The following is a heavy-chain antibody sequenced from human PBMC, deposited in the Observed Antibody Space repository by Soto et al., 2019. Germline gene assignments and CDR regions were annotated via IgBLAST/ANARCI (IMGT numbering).Heavy chain of an antibody. CDR3: ARAHAPTLPFDY. D-gene: IGHD2-15*01. CDR1: GGSMRNVY. J-gene: IGHJ4*01. CDR2: IFHNGNA. Sequence: LSLTCTVSGGSMRNVYWSWIRQPPGKRLEWIGFIFHNGNAKYNPSLKSRVTISIDTSKSQFSLSLDSVTAADTAVYFCARAHAPTLPFDYWGLGTLVTVSS. V-gene: IGHV4-59*01.